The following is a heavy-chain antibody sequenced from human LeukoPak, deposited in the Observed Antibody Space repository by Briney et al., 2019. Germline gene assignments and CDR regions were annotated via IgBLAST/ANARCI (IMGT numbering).Heavy chain of an antibody. CDR2: ISGSGGST. CDR3: AKDPTTYYDSSGYGRYNWFDP. CDR1: GFTFSSYA. J-gene: IGHJ5*02. Sequence: GGSLRLSCAASGFTFSSYAMSWVRQAPGKGLEWVSGISGSGGSTYYADSVKGRFTIPRDNSKNTLYLQMNSPRAEDTAVYYCAKDPTTYYDSSGYGRYNWFDPWGQGTLVTVSS. D-gene: IGHD3-22*01. V-gene: IGHV3-23*01.